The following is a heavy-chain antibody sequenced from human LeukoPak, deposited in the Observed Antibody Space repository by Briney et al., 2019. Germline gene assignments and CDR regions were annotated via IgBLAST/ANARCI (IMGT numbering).Heavy chain of an antibody. CDR2: MNPNSGNT. CDR1: GYTFTSYD. J-gene: IGHJ3*02. CDR3: ATTSSSSGRSAFDI. Sequence: ASVKVSCKASGYTFTSYDINWVRQATGQGLEWMGWMNPNSGNTGYAQKFQGRVTITRNTSISTAYMELSSLRSEDTAVYYCATTSSSSGRSAFDIWGQGAMVTVSS. D-gene: IGHD6-6*01. V-gene: IGHV1-8*03.